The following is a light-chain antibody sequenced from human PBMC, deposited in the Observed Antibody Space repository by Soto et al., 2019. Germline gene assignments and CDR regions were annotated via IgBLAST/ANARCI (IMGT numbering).Light chain of an antibody. J-gene: IGLJ2*01. V-gene: IGLV2-14*01. CDR1: SSDIGGYDS. CDR2: EVN. Sequence: QSVLTQPASVSGSPGQSITISCTGTSSDIGGYDSVSWYQQHPGKAPKLMIYEVNNRPSGVSNRFSGSKSGNTASLTISGLQADDEADYYCNSYTSSSPVVVFGGGTK. CDR3: NSYTSSSPVVV.